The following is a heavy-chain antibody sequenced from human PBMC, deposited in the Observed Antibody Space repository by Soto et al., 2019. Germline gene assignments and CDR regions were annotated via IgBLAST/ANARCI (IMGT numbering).Heavy chain of an antibody. CDR2: IYWNEDK. CDR3: AHGNGFNHFDY. Sequence: GPAMVNRTHTLTLTCTFSGFSLSTSAVGVGWIRQPPGKCLEWLALIYWNEDKLYSPSLKSRLTINKYTSKNQVVLTMTNMAPVDTARYSCAHGNGFNHFDYCGQGALVIVYS. D-gene: IGHD2-8*01. V-gene: IGHV2-5*01. CDR1: GFSLSTSAVG. J-gene: IGHJ4*02.